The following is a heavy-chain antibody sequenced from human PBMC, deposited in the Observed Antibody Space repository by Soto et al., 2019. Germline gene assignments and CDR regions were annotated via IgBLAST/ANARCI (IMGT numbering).Heavy chain of an antibody. V-gene: IGHV1-8*01. Sequence: ASVKVSCKASGYTFTSYDINWVRQATGQGLEWMGWMNPNSGNTGYAQKFQGRVTMTRNTSISTAYMELSSLRSEDTAVYYCARWVYYYDCSGYSHNWFDPWGLGTLVTVYS. CDR2: MNPNSGNT. D-gene: IGHD3-22*01. CDR3: ARWVYYYDCSGYSHNWFDP. CDR1: GYTFTSYD. J-gene: IGHJ5*02.